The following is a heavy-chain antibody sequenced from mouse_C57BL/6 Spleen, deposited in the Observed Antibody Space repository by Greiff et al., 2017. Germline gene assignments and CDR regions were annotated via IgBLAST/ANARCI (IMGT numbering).Heavy chain of an antibody. CDR2: FYPGSGSI. Sequence: QVHVKQSGAELVKPGASVKLSCKASGYTFTEYTIHWVKQRSGQGLEWIGWFYPGSGSIKYNEKFKDKATLTADKSSSTVYMELSRLTSEDSAVYFCARHEDRYDYDVPFFAYWGQGTLVTVSA. J-gene: IGHJ3*01. V-gene: IGHV1-62-2*01. CDR1: GYTFTEYT. D-gene: IGHD2-4*01. CDR3: ARHEDRYDYDVPFFAY.